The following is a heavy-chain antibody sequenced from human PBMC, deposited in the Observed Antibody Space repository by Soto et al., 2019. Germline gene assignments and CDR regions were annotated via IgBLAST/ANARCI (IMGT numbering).Heavy chain of an antibody. CDR3: ARDLGSSWYVKWFDP. D-gene: IGHD6-13*01. CDR1: GFTFSSYA. Sequence: HPGGSLRLSCAASGFTFSSYAMHWVRQAPGKGLEWVAFISYDVSNEYYADSVKGRFTISRDNSKNTLYLQMNSLRAEDTAVYYCARDLGSSWYVKWFDPWGQGTLVTVSS. CDR2: ISYDVSNE. V-gene: IGHV3-30-3*01. J-gene: IGHJ5*02.